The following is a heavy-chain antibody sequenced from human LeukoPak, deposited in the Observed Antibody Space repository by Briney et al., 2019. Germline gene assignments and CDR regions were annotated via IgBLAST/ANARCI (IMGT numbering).Heavy chain of an antibody. CDR3: ARHVAYCSGGSCYSSLSYYYYMDV. Sequence: GESLKISCKASGYSFTSYWIGWVRQMPGKGLEWMGIIYPGDSDTRYSPSFQGQVTISAAKSISTAYLQWSSLKASDTAMYYCARHVAYCSGGSCYSSLSYYYYMDVWGKGTTVTISS. V-gene: IGHV5-51*01. J-gene: IGHJ6*03. CDR1: GYSFTSYW. CDR2: IYPGDSDT. D-gene: IGHD2-15*01.